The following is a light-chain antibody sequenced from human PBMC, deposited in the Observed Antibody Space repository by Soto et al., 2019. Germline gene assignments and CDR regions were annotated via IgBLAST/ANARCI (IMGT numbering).Light chain of an antibody. Sequence: QSALTQPASVSGSPGQSITISCTGTSSDVGGYNYVSWYQQHPGKAPKLMIYDVSNRPSGVSNRFSGSKSGNTPSLTISGLQAEEEADFYCSSYTSSSLHVFGTGTKLTVL. CDR1: SSDVGGYNY. J-gene: IGLJ1*01. CDR2: DVS. CDR3: SSYTSSSLHV. V-gene: IGLV2-14*01.